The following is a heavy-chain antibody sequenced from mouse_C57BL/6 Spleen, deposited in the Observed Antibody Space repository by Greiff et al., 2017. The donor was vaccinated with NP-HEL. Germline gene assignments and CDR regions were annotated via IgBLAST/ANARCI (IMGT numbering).Heavy chain of an antibody. Sequence: EVKLVESGGGLVKPGGSLKLSCAASGFTFSDYGMHWVRQAPEKGLEWVAYISSGSSTIYYADTVKGRFTISRDNAKNTLFLQMTSLRSEDTAMYYCARDGYYGFDYWGQGPTLTVSS. V-gene: IGHV5-17*01. CDR3: ARDGYYGFDY. J-gene: IGHJ2*01. D-gene: IGHD2-3*01. CDR2: ISSGSSTI. CDR1: GFTFSDYG.